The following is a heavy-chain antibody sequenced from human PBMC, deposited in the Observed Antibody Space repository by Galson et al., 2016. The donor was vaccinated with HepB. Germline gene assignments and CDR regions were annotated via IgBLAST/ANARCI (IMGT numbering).Heavy chain of an antibody. CDR2: ISGST. Sequence: SLRLSCAASGFTFSSYAMSWVRQAPGKGLEWVSTISGSTYYADSVKGRFTISRDNSKNTLYLGMNSLRPEDTAVYDCEKYPSGGYGYYYDGMDVWGQGTTVTVSS. D-gene: IGHD6-19*01. CDR3: EKYPSGGYGYYYDGMDV. CDR1: GFTFSSYA. J-gene: IGHJ6*02. V-gene: IGHV3-23*01.